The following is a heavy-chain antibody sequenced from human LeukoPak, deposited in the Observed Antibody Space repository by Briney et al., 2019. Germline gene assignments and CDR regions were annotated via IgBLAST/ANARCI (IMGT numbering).Heavy chain of an antibody. CDR2: IYYSGST. CDR1: GGSISSSSYY. V-gene: IGHV4-39*07. Sequence: SETLSLTCTVSGGSISSSSYYWGWIRQPPGKGLEWIGSIYYSGSTYYNPSLKSRVTISVDTSKNQFSLKLSSVTAADTAVYYCARRSVVSRWFDPWGQGTLVTVSS. D-gene: IGHD2-15*01. J-gene: IGHJ5*02. CDR3: ARRSVVSRWFDP.